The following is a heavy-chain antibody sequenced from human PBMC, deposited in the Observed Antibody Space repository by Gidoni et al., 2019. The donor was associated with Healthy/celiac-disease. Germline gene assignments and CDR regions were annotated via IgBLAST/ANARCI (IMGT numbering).Heavy chain of an antibody. CDR1: GFTFSRYA. J-gene: IGHJ5*02. V-gene: IGHV3-23*01. CDR2: IIGSGGST. D-gene: IGHD3-10*01. Sequence: AASGFTFSRYAMSWVRQAPGKGLEWVSAIIGSGGSTYYADSVKGRFTISRDNSKNTLYLQMNSLRAEDTAVYYCAKGTGDGNWFDPWGQGTLVTVSS. CDR3: AKGTGDGNWFDP.